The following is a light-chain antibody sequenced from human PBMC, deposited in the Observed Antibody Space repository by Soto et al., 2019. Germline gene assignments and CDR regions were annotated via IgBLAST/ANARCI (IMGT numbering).Light chain of an antibody. CDR3: QQYGSSLWT. Sequence: EIVLTQSPGTLSLSPGEGATLSCRASQTVSSSYLAWYQQKHGQAPRLLIHAASTRATGIPDRFSGSGSGTDFTLTISRLEPEDFAVYYCQQYGSSLWTFGQGTKVDIK. CDR2: AAS. CDR1: QTVSSSY. V-gene: IGKV3-20*01. J-gene: IGKJ1*01.